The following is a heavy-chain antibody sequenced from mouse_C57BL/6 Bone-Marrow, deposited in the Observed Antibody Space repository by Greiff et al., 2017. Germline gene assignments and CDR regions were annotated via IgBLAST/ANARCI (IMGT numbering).Heavy chain of an antibody. CDR1: GYTFTSYW. CDR3: GREGDDSGEAY. CDR2: IYPGSGST. D-gene: IGHD2-3*01. J-gene: IGHJ3*01. V-gene: IGHV1-55*01. Sequence: QVQLQQPGAELVKPGASVKMSCKASGYTFTSYWITWVKQRPGQGLEWIGDIYPGSGSTNYTEKFKGKATLTVDTSSSTAYLQLSSLASEDSAVYYCGREGDDSGEAYWGQGTLVTVSA.